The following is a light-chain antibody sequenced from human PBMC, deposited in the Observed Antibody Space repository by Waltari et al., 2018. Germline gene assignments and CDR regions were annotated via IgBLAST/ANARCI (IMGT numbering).Light chain of an antibody. J-gene: IGLJ2*01. Sequence: SYVLTQPPSVSVAPGKTARITCGGNSIGSRSVPWHQQKPGQAPVLVIYDDDDRPSGIPERFSGSNAGNTATLTISRVEAEDEADYYCLVWDSSSTHQVFGGGTKLTVL. CDR3: LVWDSSSTHQV. V-gene: IGLV3-21*04. CDR1: SIGSRS. CDR2: DDD.